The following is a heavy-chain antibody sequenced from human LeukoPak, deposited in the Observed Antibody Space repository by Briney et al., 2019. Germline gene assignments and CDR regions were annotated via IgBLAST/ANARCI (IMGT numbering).Heavy chain of an antibody. D-gene: IGHD6-13*01. CDR2: IKSKTDGGTT. J-gene: IGHJ4*02. Sequence: GGSLRLSCAASGFTFSSYAMSWVRQAPGKGLEWVGRIKSKTDGGTTDYAAPVKGRFTISRDDSKNTLYLQMNSLKTEDIAVYYCTTEPAGIAAAGTSWGQGTLVTVSS. V-gene: IGHV3-15*01. CDR3: TTEPAGIAAAGTS. CDR1: GFTFSSYA.